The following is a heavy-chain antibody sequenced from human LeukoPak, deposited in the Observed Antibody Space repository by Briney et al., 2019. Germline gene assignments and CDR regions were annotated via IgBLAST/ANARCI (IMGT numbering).Heavy chain of an antibody. V-gene: IGHV5-51*01. J-gene: IGHJ4*02. CDR2: IYPGDSDI. CDR3: ASSGVWFGELSIDY. Sequence: GESLKISCKASGYNFNTSWIGWVRQMPGKGLKWMAIIYPGDSDIKYSPSFQGQVTISADKSISTAYLQWSSLKASDTAMYYCASSGVWFGELSIDYWGQGTLVTVSS. D-gene: IGHD3-10*01. CDR1: GYNFNTSW.